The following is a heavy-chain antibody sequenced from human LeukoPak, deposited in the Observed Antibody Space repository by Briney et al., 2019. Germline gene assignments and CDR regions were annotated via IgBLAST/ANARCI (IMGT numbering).Heavy chain of an antibody. J-gene: IGHJ4*02. V-gene: IGHV3-23*01. D-gene: IGHD1-26*01. CDR1: GFTFSTSA. Sequence: GGSLRLSCAASGFTFSTSAMHWVRQAPGKGLEWVSGIGGSGGSTFYADFVKGRFTISRDNSKNTLYLQMNSLRADDTAVYYCAKDSSKRSGIYEFFDYWGQGTLVTVSS. CDR3: AKDSSKRSGIYEFFDY. CDR2: IGGSGGST.